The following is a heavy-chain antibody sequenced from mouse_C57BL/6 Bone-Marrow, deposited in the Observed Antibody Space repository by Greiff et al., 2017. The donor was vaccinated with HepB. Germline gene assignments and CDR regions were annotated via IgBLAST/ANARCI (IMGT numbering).Heavy chain of an antibody. Sequence: EVQLQQSVAELVRPGASVKLSCTASGFNIKNTYMHWVKQRPEQGLEWIGRIDPANGNTKYAPKFQGKATITADTSSNTAYLHLTRLTSEDTAIYYCARYSNYVWYFDVWGTGTTVTVSS. CDR2: IDPANGNT. CDR1: GFNIKNTY. J-gene: IGHJ1*03. CDR3: ARYSNYVWYFDV. D-gene: IGHD2-5*01. V-gene: IGHV14-3*01.